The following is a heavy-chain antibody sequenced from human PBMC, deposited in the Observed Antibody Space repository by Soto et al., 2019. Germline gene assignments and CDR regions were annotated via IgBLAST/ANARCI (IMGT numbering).Heavy chain of an antibody. V-gene: IGHV3-21*01. Sequence: GGSLRLSCAVSGFPFDSYSMSWVRQAPGQGLEWLASLSSGSFYIFHADSIRGRFTISRDDAKNLLFLQMNSLTIEDTATYYCAREANTIYAPHGLDVWGQVTAVTVSS. J-gene: IGHJ6*02. CDR3: AREANTIYAPHGLDV. D-gene: IGHD3-3*01. CDR2: LSSGSFYI. CDR1: GFPFDSYS.